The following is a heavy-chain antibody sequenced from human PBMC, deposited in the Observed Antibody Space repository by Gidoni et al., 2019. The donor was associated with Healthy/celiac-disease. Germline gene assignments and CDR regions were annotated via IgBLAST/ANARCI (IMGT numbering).Heavy chain of an antibody. Sequence: EVQLVESGGGLVKPGGSLRLSCAASGFPFSSYSMNWVRQAPGKGLELASSISSSSSYIYYADSVKGRFTISRDNAKNSLYLQMNSLRAEDTAVYYCAIAQRNYDFWSGYYTDYWGQGTLVTVSS. J-gene: IGHJ4*02. V-gene: IGHV3-21*01. D-gene: IGHD3-3*01. CDR1: GFPFSSYS. CDR3: AIAQRNYDFWSGYYTDY. CDR2: ISSSSSYI.